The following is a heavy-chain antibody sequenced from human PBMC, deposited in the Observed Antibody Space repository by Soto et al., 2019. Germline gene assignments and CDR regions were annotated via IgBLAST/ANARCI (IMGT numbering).Heavy chain of an antibody. CDR1: VFTFSGYA. D-gene: IGHD3-22*01. V-gene: IGHV3-23*01. Sequence: PGGSLRLSCAASVFTFSGYAMIWVRQAPGKGLEWVSATSGSGGSTYYADSVKGRFTISRDNSKNTLYLQMNSLRAEDTAVYYCAKDFQYYYDSSGYYYPSDYWGQGTLVTVSS. CDR3: AKDFQYYYDSSGYYYPSDY. CDR2: TSGSGGST. J-gene: IGHJ4*02.